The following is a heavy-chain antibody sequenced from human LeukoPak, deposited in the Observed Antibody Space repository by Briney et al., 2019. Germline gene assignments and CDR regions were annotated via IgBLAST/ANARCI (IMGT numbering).Heavy chain of an antibody. CDR1: GYTFTSYY. CDR3: ARDQTPTYYYDSRSLDY. V-gene: IGHV1-46*01. Sequence: ASVKVSCKASGYTFTSYYMHWVRQAPGPGLEWMGIINPSGGSTSYAQKFQGRVTMTRDTSTSTVYMELSSLRSEDTAVYYCARDQTPTYYYDSRSLDYWGQGTLVTVSS. CDR2: INPSGGST. D-gene: IGHD3-22*01. J-gene: IGHJ4*02.